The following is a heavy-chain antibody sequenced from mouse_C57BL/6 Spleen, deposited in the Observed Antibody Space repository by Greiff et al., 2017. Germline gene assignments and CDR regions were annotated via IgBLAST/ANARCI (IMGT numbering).Heavy chain of an antibody. V-gene: IGHV1-50*01. J-gene: IGHJ2*01. CDR3: ASHFTTVKDYFDY. CDR1: GYTFTSYW. Sequence: QVQLKQPGAELVKPGASVKLSCKASGYTFTSYWMQWVKQRPGQGLEWIGEIDPSDSYTNYNQKFKGKATLTVDTSSSTAYMQLSSLTSEDSAVYYCASHFTTVKDYFDYWGQGTTLTVSS. CDR2: IDPSDSYT. D-gene: IGHD1-1*01.